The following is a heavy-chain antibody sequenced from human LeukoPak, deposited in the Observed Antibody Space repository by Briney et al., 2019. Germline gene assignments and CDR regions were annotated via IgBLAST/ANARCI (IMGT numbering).Heavy chain of an antibody. V-gene: IGHV3-23*01. CDR1: GFTFNNAW. D-gene: IGHD6-6*01. CDR2: ISGSGGST. Sequence: GGSLRLSCAASGFTFNNAWMNWVRQAPGKGLEWVSAISGSGGSTYYADSVKGRFTISRDNSKNTLYLQMNSLRAEDTAVYYCAKGSAARQFDYWGQGTLVTVSS. J-gene: IGHJ4*02. CDR3: AKGSAARQFDY.